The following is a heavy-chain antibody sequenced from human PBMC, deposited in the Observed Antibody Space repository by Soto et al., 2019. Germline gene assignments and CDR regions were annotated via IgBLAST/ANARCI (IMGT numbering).Heavy chain of an antibody. CDR1: GFTFSSYG. J-gene: IGHJ5*02. D-gene: IGHD4-17*01. Sequence: QVQLVESGGGVVQPGRSLRLSCAASGFTFSSYGMHWVRQAPGKGLEWVAVISYDGSNKYYADSVKGRFTISRDNSKNTRYLQMNSLRAEDTAVYYCPKHTVTPGAGQGGWFDPWGQGTLVTVSS. CDR2: ISYDGSNK. V-gene: IGHV3-30*18. CDR3: PKHTVTPGAGQGGWFDP.